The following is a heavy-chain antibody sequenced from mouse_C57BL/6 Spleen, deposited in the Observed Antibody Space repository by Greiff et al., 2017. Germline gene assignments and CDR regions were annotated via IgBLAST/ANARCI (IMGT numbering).Heavy chain of an antibody. CDR1: GYTFADYN. D-gene: IGHD2-4*01. CDR2: INPNNGGT. CDR3: ARGRYDYDGTWFAY. J-gene: IGHJ3*01. Sequence: EVQLQQSGPELVKPGASVKMSCKASGYTFADYNMHWVKQSHGKSLEWIGYINPNNGGTSYNQKFKGKATLTVNKSSSTAYMELLSLTSEDSAVYYCARGRYDYDGTWFAYWGQGTLVTVSA. V-gene: IGHV1-22*01.